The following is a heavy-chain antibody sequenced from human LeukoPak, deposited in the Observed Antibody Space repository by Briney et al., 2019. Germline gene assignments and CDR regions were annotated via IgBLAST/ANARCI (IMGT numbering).Heavy chain of an antibody. V-gene: IGHV3-7*01. Sequence: GGSLRLSCAASGFTFSSYWMSWVRQAPGKGLEWVATIKQDGSEKYYVDSVKGRFTISRDNAKNSLYLQMNSLRAEDTAVYYCAREGDFWSGSPYYFDYWGQGTLVTVSS. CDR2: IKQDGSEK. CDR1: GFTFSSYW. D-gene: IGHD3-3*01. J-gene: IGHJ4*02. CDR3: AREGDFWSGSPYYFDY.